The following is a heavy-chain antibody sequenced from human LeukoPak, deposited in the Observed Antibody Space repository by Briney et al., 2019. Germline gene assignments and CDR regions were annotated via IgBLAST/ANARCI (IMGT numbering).Heavy chain of an antibody. Sequence: ASVKVSCKASGYTFTSYGISWVRQAPGQGLEWMGWISAYNGNTNYAQKLQGRVTMTTDTSTSTAYMELRSLRSDGTAVYYCARLTMVHNAFDIWGQGTMVTVSS. D-gene: IGHD3-10*01. V-gene: IGHV1-18*01. J-gene: IGHJ3*02. CDR2: ISAYNGNT. CDR1: GYTFTSYG. CDR3: ARLTMVHNAFDI.